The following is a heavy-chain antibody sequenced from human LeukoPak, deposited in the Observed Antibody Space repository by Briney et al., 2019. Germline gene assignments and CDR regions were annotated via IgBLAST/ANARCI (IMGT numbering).Heavy chain of an antibody. CDR2: ISGSGGST. CDR3: ASCSTSCYSVDY. J-gene: IGHJ4*02. Sequence: PGGSLRLSCAASGFTFSSYAMSWVRQAPGKGLEWVSAISGSGGSTYYADSVKGRFTISRDNSKNTLYLQMNSLRAEDTAVYYCASCSTSCYSVDYWGQGTLVTVSS. CDR1: GFTFSSYA. D-gene: IGHD2-2*01. V-gene: IGHV3-23*01.